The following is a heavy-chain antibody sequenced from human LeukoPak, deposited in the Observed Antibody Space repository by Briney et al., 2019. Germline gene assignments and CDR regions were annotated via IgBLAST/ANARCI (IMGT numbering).Heavy chain of an antibody. CDR2: ISGSGGST. CDR3: AKDLEVATATPFDY. Sequence: PGGSLRLSCAASGFTFSSYAMSWVRQAPGKGLEWVSAISGSGGSTYYADSVKGRFSISRDNSKNTLYLQMDSLRAEDTAVYYCAKDLEVATATPFDYWGQGTLVTVSS. CDR1: GFTFSSYA. V-gene: IGHV3-23*01. J-gene: IGHJ4*02. D-gene: IGHD5-12*01.